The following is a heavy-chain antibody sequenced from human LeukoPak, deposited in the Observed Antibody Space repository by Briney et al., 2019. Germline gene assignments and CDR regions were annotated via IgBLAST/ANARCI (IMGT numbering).Heavy chain of an antibody. CDR2: IRYDGSNK. CDR1: GFTFSSYG. CDR3: AKHRFLEWTNDY. D-gene: IGHD3-3*01. Sequence: PGGSLRLSCAASGFTFSSYGMHWVRQAPGKGLEWVAFIRYDGSNKYYADSVKGRFTISRDNSKNTLYLQMNSLRAEDTAVYYCAKHRFLEWTNDYWGQGTLVTVSS. V-gene: IGHV3-30*02. J-gene: IGHJ4*02.